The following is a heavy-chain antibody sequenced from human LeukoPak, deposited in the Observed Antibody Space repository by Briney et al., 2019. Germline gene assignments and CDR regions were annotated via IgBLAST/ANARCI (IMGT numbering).Heavy chain of an antibody. D-gene: IGHD3-9*01. CDR3: ARRRGYDILTGYQFEDY. V-gene: IGHV1-18*01. J-gene: IGHJ4*02. CDR2: ISAYNGNT. Sequence: GAPVKVSCKASGYTFTSYGISWVRQAPGQGLEWMGWISAYNGNTNYAQKLQGRVTMTTDTSTSTAYMELRSLRSDDTAVYYCARRRGYDILTGYQFEDYWGQGTLVTVSS. CDR1: GYTFTSYG.